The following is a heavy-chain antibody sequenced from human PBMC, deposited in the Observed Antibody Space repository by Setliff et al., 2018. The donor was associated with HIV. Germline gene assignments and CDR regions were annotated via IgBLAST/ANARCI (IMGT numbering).Heavy chain of an antibody. V-gene: IGHV4-39*01. CDR1: GGSIYSRGFF. CDR3: VRHVDSDTSGHPDWFDP. D-gene: IGHD3-22*01. Sequence: SETLSLTCTVSGGSIYSRGFFWGWVRQPPGKGLEWIGSISYRGEIRYNPSLKSRVTISVDTSTNQFSLNLNSVTAADTAVYYCVRHVDSDTSGHPDWFDPWGQGTLVTVSS. J-gene: IGHJ5*02. CDR2: ISYRGEI.